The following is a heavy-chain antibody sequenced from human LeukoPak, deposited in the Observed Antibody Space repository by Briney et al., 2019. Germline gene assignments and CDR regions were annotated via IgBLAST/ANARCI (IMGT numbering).Heavy chain of an antibody. CDR1: GFTYSSYG. CDR2: IRSDGSNK. D-gene: IGHD1-1*01. V-gene: IGHV3-30*02. J-gene: IGHJ4*02. Sequence: GGSLRLSCAASGFTYSSYGMHWVRQAPGKGLEWVAFIRSDGSNKYYADSVKGRFTISRDNSKNTLYLQMNSLRAEDTAVYYCANENWNLHYWGQGTLVTVSS. CDR3: ANENWNLHY.